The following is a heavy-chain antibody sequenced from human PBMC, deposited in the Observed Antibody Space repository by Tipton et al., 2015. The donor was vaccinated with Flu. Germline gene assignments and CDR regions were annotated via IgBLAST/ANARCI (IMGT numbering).Heavy chain of an antibody. Sequence: TLSLTCTVSGDSISSYYWSWIRQPPGKGLERIGYSHYSGSTNYNPSLKSRVTISVDTSKNHLSLKLSSVTAADTAVYYCARHRRPSSWDFDYWGQGSLVTVSS. J-gene: IGHJ4*02. CDR1: GDSISSYY. CDR2: SHYSGST. CDR3: ARHRRPSSWDFDY. D-gene: IGHD6-13*01. V-gene: IGHV4-59*08.